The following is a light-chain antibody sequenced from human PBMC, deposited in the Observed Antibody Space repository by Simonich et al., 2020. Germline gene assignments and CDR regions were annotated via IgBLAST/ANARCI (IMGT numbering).Light chain of an antibody. CDR3: QQLNSYPYT. J-gene: IGKJ2*01. V-gene: IGKV3-20*01. CDR2: GAS. Sequence: EIVLTQSPGTLSLSPGERATLPCRASQSVSSSYLAWYQQKPGQAPRLLIYGASSRATGIPDRFSGSGSGTDFTLTISRLEPEDFATYYCQQLNSYPYTFGQGTKLEIK. CDR1: QSVSSSY.